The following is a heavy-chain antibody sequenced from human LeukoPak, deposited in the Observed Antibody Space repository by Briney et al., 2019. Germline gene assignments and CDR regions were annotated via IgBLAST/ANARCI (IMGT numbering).Heavy chain of an antibody. J-gene: IGHJ6*03. V-gene: IGHV4-61*02. Sequence: PSETLSLTCTVSGGSISSGSYYWSWIRQPAGKGLEWIGRIYTSGSTNYNPSLKSRVTISVDTSKNQFSLKLSSVTAADTAVYYCARERELHGYYYYYMDVWGKGTTVTVSS. D-gene: IGHD1-7*01. CDR1: GGSISSGSYY. CDR3: ARERELHGYYYYYMDV. CDR2: IYTSGST.